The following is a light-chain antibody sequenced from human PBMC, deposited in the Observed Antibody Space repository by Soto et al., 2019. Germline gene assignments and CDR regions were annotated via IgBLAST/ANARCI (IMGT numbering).Light chain of an antibody. J-gene: IGKJ1*01. CDR3: QQYNSYWT. V-gene: IGKV3-15*01. CDR1: QSVMSK. CDR2: YVS. Sequence: EIVMAQSPATLSVSPGGRATLPCRSSQSVMSKLAWFQQKPGQAPSLLIYYVSTRATGVPVRFSGSGSGTEFTLTISSLQPDDFATYYCQQYNSYWTFGQGTKVDI.